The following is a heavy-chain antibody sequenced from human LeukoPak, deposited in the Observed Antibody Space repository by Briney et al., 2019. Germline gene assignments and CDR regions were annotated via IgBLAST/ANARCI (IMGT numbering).Heavy chain of an antibody. Sequence: SETLSLTCTVSGGSISSYYWSWIRQPAGKGLEWIGSIYYSGSTYYNPSLKSRVTISVDTSKNQFSLKLSSVTAADTAVYYCARRDYYDSSGYGHFDYWGQGTLVTVSS. CDR3: ARRDYYDSSGYGHFDY. D-gene: IGHD3-22*01. J-gene: IGHJ4*02. CDR1: GGSISSYY. V-gene: IGHV4-59*05. CDR2: IYYSGST.